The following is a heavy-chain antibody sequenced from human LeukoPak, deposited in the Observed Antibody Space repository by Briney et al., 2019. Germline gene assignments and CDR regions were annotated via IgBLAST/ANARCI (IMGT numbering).Heavy chain of an antibody. CDR1: GFTFSSYS. Sequence: GGSLRLSCAASGFTFSSYSMNWVRQAPGKGLEWVSSISSSSSYIYYADSVKGRFTISRDNAKNSLYLQMNSLRAEDTAVYYCARGSRRGENDAFDIWGQGTMVTVSS. CDR3: ARGSRRGENDAFDI. D-gene: IGHD6-6*01. V-gene: IGHV3-21*01. J-gene: IGHJ3*02. CDR2: ISSSSSYI.